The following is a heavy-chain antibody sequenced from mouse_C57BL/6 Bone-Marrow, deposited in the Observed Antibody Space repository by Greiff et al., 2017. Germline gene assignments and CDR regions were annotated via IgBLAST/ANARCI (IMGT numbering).Heavy chain of an antibody. CDR1: GYSITSGYY. D-gene: IGHD2-1*01. CDR3: AKYGNYWYFDV. Sequence: EVKLVESGPGLVKPSQSLSLTCSVTGYSITSGYYWNWIRQFPGNKLEWMGNISYDGSNNYNPSLKNRISITRDTSKNQFFLKLNSVTTEDTATYYCAKYGNYWYFDVWGTGATVTVSS. CDR2: ISYDGSN. V-gene: IGHV3-6*01. J-gene: IGHJ1*03.